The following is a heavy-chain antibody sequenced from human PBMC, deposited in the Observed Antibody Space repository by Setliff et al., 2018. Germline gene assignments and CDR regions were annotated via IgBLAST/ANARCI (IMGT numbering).Heavy chain of an antibody. Sequence: ASVKVSCKASGYTFTGYYMHWVRQAPGQGLEWMGWINPNSGGTHYAQKFQGWVTMTRDTSISTAYMELSRLRSDDTAVYYCARSDHLVVDGFDVWGQGTMVTVSS. J-gene: IGHJ3*01. D-gene: IGHD3-16*01. V-gene: IGHV1-2*04. CDR1: GYTFTGYY. CDR3: ARSDHLVVDGFDV. CDR2: INPNSGGT.